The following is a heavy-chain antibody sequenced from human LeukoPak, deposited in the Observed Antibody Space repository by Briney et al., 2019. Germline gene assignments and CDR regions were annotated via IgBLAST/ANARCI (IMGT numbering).Heavy chain of an antibody. CDR1: GFIFSDYS. V-gene: IGHV3-48*01. CDR3: ARDKDWSFDY. D-gene: IGHD3/OR15-3a*01. J-gene: IGHJ4*02. Sequence: GSLRLSCAASGFIFSDYSFNWVRQAPGEGLEWVSYIRGGDSISYAESVKGRFTISRDNAKDSLSLQMNSLRAEDTAIYYCARDKDWSFDYWGQGTLVTVSS. CDR2: IRGGDSI.